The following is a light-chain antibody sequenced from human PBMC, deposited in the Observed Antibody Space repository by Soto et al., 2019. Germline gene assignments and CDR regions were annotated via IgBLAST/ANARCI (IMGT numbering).Light chain of an antibody. V-gene: IGKV3-11*01. CDR1: HSVTASY. CDR2: GAS. CDR3: QQRNVWPPVT. Sequence: EIVLTQSPGTLSLSPGERATLSCSASHSVTASYLAWYHHKPGQAPRLLIYGASNRAAGIPARFSGSGSGTDFTLTISSLEPEDSAVYYCQQRNVWPPVTFGQGTRLEI. J-gene: IGKJ5*01.